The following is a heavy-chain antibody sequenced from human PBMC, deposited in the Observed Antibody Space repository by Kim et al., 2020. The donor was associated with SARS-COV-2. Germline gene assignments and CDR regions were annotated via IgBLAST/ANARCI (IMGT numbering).Heavy chain of an antibody. D-gene: IGHD2-8*01. Sequence: GGSLRLSCAASGFTFSNAWMSWVRQAPGKGPEWLGRIKNKADGGTTDYAAPVKGRFTISRADSKNTLYLQMNNRGTEDTAVYYCITHSRYAVNDYWGQGTLVTVSS. J-gene: IGHJ4*02. V-gene: IGHV3-15*01. CDR1: GFTFSNAW. CDR2: IKNKADGGTT. CDR3: ITHSRYAVNDY.